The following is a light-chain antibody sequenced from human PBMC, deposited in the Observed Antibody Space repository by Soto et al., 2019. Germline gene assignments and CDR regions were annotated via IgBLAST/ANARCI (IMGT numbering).Light chain of an antibody. CDR3: CSYAGSYTWV. V-gene: IGLV2-11*01. CDR1: SSDVGNYNY. Sequence: QSALTQPRSVYGSPGPSVTSSCTGTSSDVGNYNYVSWYQQHPGKAPKVMIYDVNKWPSGVPDRVSGSKSGNTASLPISGLQAEDEADYYCCSYAGSYTWVFGGGTKVTVL. J-gene: IGLJ3*02. CDR2: DVN.